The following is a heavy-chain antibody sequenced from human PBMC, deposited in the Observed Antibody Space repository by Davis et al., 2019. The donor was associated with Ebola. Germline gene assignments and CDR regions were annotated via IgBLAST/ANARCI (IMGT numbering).Heavy chain of an antibody. CDR1: GFTFSSYS. Sequence: GGSLRLSCAASGFTFSSYSMNWVRQAPGKGLEWVSSISSSSSYIYYADSVKGRFTISRDNAKNSLYLQMNSLRAEDTAVYYCAREIYDYIWGSYRPYFDYWGQGTLVTVSS. D-gene: IGHD3-16*02. J-gene: IGHJ4*02. CDR2: ISSSSSYI. CDR3: AREIYDYIWGSYRPYFDY. V-gene: IGHV3-21*01.